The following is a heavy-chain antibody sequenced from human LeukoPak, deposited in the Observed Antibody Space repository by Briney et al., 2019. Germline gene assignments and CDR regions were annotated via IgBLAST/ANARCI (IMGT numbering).Heavy chain of an antibody. Sequence: PSETLSLTCAVSGYSISSGYYWGWIRQPPGKGLEWIGSIYHSGSTYYNPSLKSRVTISVDTSKNQFSLKLSSVTAADTAVYYCASAYYDFWSGRPSAFDIWAKGQWSPSLQ. J-gene: IGHJ3*02. V-gene: IGHV4-38-2*01. CDR3: ASAYYDFWSGRPSAFDI. D-gene: IGHD3-3*01. CDR2: IYHSGST. CDR1: GYSISSGYY.